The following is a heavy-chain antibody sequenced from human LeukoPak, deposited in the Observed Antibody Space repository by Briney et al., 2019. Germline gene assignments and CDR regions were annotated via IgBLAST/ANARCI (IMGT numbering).Heavy chain of an antibody. CDR3: AKGGTSNCWAL. CDR1: GFIVSNNY. Sequence: GGSLRLSCAVSGFIVSNNYMSWVRQAPGKGLECVSVLYSCGTTYYADSVKGGVTISRDNSKNTLYIQMNTMRAEDTAVYYCAKGGTSNCWALWGQGTMVSVSS. CDR2: LYSCGTT. D-gene: IGHD2-2*01. J-gene: IGHJ3*01. V-gene: IGHV3-66*01.